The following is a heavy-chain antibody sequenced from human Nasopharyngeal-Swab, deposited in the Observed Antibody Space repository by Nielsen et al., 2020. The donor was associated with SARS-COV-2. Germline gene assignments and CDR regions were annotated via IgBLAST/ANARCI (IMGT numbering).Heavy chain of an antibody. CDR3: ARDPRGLWDSYGMDV. V-gene: IGHV3-30*04. CDR1: GFTFSSYA. Sequence: GESLKIYCAASGFTFSSYAMHWVRQAPGKGLEWVAVISYDGSNKYYADSVKGRFTISRDNPKNTLYLQMNSLRAEDTAVYYCARDPRGLWDSYGMDVWGQGTTVTVSS. CDR2: ISYDGSNK. J-gene: IGHJ6*02. D-gene: IGHD1-26*01.